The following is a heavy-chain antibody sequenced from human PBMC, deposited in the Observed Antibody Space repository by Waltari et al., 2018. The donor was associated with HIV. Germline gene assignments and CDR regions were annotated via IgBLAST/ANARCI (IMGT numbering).Heavy chain of an antibody. V-gene: IGHV4-39*01. CDR1: GGSISSSSYY. J-gene: IGHJ5*02. CDR3: ARLRGVVAGRQKFDP. CDR2: IYYSGST. D-gene: IGHD2-15*01. Sequence: QLQLQESGPGLVKPSETLSLTCTVSGGSISSSSYYWGWIRQPPGKGLEWIGGIYYSGSTYYNPSLNSRVTISVDTSKNQFSLKLSSVTAADTAVYYCARLRGVVAGRQKFDPWGQGTLVTVSS.